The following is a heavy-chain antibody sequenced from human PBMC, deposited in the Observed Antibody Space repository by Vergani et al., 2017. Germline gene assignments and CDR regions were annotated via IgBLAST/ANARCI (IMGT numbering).Heavy chain of an antibody. CDR3: SRGRGYSFCYSDF. CDR1: GFSFGAYA. V-gene: IGHV3-49*04. J-gene: IGHJ4*02. Sequence: EVQLVESGGGLVPPGRSLRLSCAVSGFSFGAYAMTWVRQAPGKGLEWVAFIRNKAYGGTEEYAASVKGRFTIPRDDSKRLAYLQLSGLKTEDTALYFCSRGRGYSFCYSDFWGQGTLVTVSS. CDR2: IRNKAYGGTE. D-gene: IGHD1-1*01.